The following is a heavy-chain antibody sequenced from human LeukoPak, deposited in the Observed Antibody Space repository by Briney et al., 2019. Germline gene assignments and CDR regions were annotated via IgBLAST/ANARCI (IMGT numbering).Heavy chain of an antibody. CDR2: IYYSGST. J-gene: IGHJ3*02. D-gene: IGHD5-24*01. Sequence: PSETLSLTCTVSGGSISSYYWSWIRQPPGQGLEWIGYIYYSGSTNYNPSLKSRVTISVDTSKNQFSLKLSSVTAADTAVYYCARAWDGDGYNSGGDAFDIWGQGTMVTVSS. CDR1: GGSISSYY. V-gene: IGHV4-59*01. CDR3: ARAWDGDGYNSGGDAFDI.